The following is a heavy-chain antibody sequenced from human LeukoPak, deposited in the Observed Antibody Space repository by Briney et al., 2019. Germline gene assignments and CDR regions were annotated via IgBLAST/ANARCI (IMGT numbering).Heavy chain of an antibody. CDR1: GYTFTSYG. D-gene: IGHD5-12*01. V-gene: IGHV1-18*01. CDR3: ATGKKIVATINTFFDY. J-gene: IGHJ4*02. Sequence: ASVKVSCKASGYTFTSYGFSWVRQAPGQGLEWMGWISAYSANTHYAQKFQGRVTMTTDTSTSSAYMELTSLRSDDTAVYYCATGKKIVATINTFFDYWGQGTLVTVSS. CDR2: ISAYSANT.